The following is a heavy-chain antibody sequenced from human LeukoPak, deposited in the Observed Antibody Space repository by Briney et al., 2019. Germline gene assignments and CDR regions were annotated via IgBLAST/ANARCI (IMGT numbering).Heavy chain of an antibody. V-gene: IGHV1-18*01. D-gene: IGHD3-22*01. CDR1: GYTFTSYG. J-gene: IGHJ4*02. CDR2: ISAYNGNT. CDR3: ARVGYYDSSGYYFG. Sequence: ASVKVSCKASGYTFTSYGISWVRQAPGQGLEWMGWISAYNGNTNYAQKLQGRVTMTTDTSTSTAYMELRGLRSDDTAVYYCARVGYYDSSGYYFGWGQGTLVTVSS.